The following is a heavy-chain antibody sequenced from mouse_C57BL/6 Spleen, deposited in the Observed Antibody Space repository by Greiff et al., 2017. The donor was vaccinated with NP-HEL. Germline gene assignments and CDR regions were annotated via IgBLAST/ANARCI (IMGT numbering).Heavy chain of an antibody. CDR1: GFTFSDYY. V-gene: IGHV5-12*01. CDR2: ISNGGGST. Sequence: EVKLMESGGGLVQPGGSLKLSCAASGFTFSDYYMYWVRQTPEKRLEWVAYISNGGGSTYYPDTVKGRFTISRDNAKNTLYLQMSRLKSEDTAMYYCARKGDHYYAMDYWGQGTSVTVSS. CDR3: ARKGDHYYAMDY. J-gene: IGHJ4*01. D-gene: IGHD3-3*01.